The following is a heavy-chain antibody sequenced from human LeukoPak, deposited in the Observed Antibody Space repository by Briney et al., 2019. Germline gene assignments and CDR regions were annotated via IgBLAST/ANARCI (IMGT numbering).Heavy chain of an antibody. Sequence: SETLSLTCAVSGYSINSGYYWGWIRQPPGKGLEWIGSIYHSGSTYYNPSLKSRVTISVDTSKNQFSLKLSSVTAPDTAVYYCARRGGAFALDYWGQGTLVTVSS. CDR2: IYHSGST. V-gene: IGHV4-38-2*01. CDR3: ARRGGAFALDY. J-gene: IGHJ4*02. D-gene: IGHD3-10*01. CDR1: GYSINSGYY.